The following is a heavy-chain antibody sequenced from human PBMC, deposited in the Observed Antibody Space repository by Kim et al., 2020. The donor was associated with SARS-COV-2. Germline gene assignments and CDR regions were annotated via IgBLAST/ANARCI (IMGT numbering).Heavy chain of an antibody. Sequence: YAAPGKGRFTISRDNPKNTLYLQMNSLRAEDTAVYYCARDCTSTSCYVGYWGLGTLVTVSS. CDR3: ARDCTSTSCYVGY. J-gene: IGHJ4*02. V-gene: IGHV3-53*01. D-gene: IGHD2-2*01.